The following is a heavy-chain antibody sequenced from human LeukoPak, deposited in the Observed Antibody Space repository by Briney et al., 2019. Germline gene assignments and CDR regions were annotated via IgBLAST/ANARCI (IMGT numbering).Heavy chain of an antibody. V-gene: IGHV3-23*01. Sequence: PGGSLRLSCAASGFTFSSYAMSWVRQAPGKGLEWVSAISGSGGSTYYADSVKGRFTISRDNSKNTLYLQMNSLRAEDTAVYYCAKASVSGSSTSQYYYYYYMDVWGKGTTVTVSS. J-gene: IGHJ6*03. D-gene: IGHD2-2*01. CDR1: GFTFSSYA. CDR3: AKASVSGSSTSQYYYYYYMDV. CDR2: ISGSGGST.